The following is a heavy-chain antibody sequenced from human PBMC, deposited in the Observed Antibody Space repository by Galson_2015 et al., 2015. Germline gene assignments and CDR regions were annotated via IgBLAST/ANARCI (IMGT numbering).Heavy chain of an antibody. Sequence: SLRLSCAVSGFTFSNYWMHWVRQVPGKGLVWVSRISSDGTTTRYADSVKGRFTISRDNAKNTLYLQMNRLRAEDTAVYFCAANLFDHWGQGTLVT. CDR1: GFTFSNYW. J-gene: IGHJ4*02. CDR2: ISSDGTTT. V-gene: IGHV3-74*01. D-gene: IGHD2-8*01. CDR3: AANLFDH.